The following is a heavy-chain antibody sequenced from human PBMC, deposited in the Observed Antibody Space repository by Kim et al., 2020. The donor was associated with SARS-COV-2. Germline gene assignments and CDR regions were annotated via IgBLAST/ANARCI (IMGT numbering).Heavy chain of an antibody. V-gene: IGHV4-59*01. CDR1: GGSISSYY. D-gene: IGHD3-10*01. CDR3: ARAEATLLWFGELPLFDY. Sequence: SETLSLTCTVSGGSISSYYWSWIRQPPGKGLEWIGYIYYSWSTNYNPSLKSRVTISVDTSKNQFSLKLSSVTAADTAVYYCARAEATLLWFGELPLFDYWGQGTLVTVSS. CDR2: IYYSWST. J-gene: IGHJ4*02.